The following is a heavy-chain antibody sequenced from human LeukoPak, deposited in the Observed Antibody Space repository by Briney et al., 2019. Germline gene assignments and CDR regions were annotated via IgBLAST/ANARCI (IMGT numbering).Heavy chain of an antibody. D-gene: IGHD5-18*01. CDR3: AREQDTAMVPYYYYGMDV. CDR1: GYTFTSYG. V-gene: IGHV1-18*01. CDR2: ISAYNGNT. J-gene: IGHJ6*02. Sequence: ASVKGSCKASGYTFTSYGISWVRQAPGQGLEWMGWISAYNGNTNYAQKLQGRVTMTTDTSTSTAYMELRSLRSDDTAVYYCAREQDTAMVPYYYYGMDVWGQGTTVTVSS.